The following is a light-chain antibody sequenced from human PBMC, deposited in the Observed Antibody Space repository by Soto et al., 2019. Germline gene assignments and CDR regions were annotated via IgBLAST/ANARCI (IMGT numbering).Light chain of an antibody. Sequence: QSALTQPASVSGSPGPSITISCTGTSSDVGSYNLVYWYQHHPGKAPKLLIDEGSKRPSGVSNRFSGSKSGNTASLTISGLQAEDEADYYCCSYAGSSTPPYDFGTGTKVNVL. J-gene: IGLJ1*01. CDR2: EGS. CDR3: CSYAGSSTPPYD. V-gene: IGLV2-23*01. CDR1: SSDVGSYNL.